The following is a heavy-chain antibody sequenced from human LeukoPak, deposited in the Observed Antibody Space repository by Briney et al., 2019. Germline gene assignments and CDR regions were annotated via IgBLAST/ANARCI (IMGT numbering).Heavy chain of an antibody. CDR1: GGTFSSYA. Sequence: SVKVSCRASGGTFSSYAISWVRHAPGQGPEWMGGIIPIFGTANYAQKFQGRVTITADESTSTAYMELSSLRSEDTAVYYCARGIVPWAYSSGQQTYYYYGMDVWGQGTTVTVSS. J-gene: IGHJ6*02. CDR3: ARGIVPWAYSSGQQTYYYYGMDV. CDR2: IIPIFGTA. D-gene: IGHD6-19*01. V-gene: IGHV1-69*13.